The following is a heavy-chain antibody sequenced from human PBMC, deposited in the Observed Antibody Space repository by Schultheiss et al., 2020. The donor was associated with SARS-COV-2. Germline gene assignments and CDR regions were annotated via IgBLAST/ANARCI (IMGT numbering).Heavy chain of an antibody. V-gene: IGHV3-30*03. CDR2: ISHDGPKE. D-gene: IGHD3-22*01. Sequence: GGSLRLSCAASGFTFSNYGMHWVRQAPGKGLEWVAVISHDGPKEYYTDSVRGRFTISRDNSKNTLYLAMNSLRSDDTAVYYCARLVPKFYYDSSGYPDYWGQGTLVTVSS. J-gene: IGHJ4*02. CDR1: GFTFSNYG. CDR3: ARLVPKFYYDSSGYPDY.